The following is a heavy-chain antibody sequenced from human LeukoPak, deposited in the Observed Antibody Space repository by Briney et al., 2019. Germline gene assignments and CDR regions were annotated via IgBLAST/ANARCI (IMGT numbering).Heavy chain of an antibody. CDR1: GGSISSSSYY. J-gene: IGHJ3*02. Sequence: SETLSLTCTVSGGSISSSSYYWGWIRQPPGKGLEWIGSIYYSGSTYYNPSLKSRVTISVDTSKNQFSLKLSSVTAADTAVYYCARGAILRYSGSYPTFHAFDIWGQGTMVTVSS. CDR3: ARGAILRYSGSYPTFHAFDI. CDR2: IYYSGST. D-gene: IGHD1-26*01. V-gene: IGHV4-39*07.